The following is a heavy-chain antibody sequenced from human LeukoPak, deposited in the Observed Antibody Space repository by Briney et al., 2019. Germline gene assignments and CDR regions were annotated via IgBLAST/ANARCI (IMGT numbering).Heavy chain of an antibody. CDR1: GFTFSNSA. Sequence: GGSLRLSCAASGFTFSNSAMSWARQAPGKGLEWVSGISGSGGSTYYAESVKGRFTISRDNSKNTLYLQMNSLRAEDTAVYYCAKDRTSSPGAYWGPGTLVTVSS. J-gene: IGHJ4*02. CDR2: ISGSGGST. V-gene: IGHV3-23*01. CDR3: AKDRTSSPGAY. D-gene: IGHD6-6*01.